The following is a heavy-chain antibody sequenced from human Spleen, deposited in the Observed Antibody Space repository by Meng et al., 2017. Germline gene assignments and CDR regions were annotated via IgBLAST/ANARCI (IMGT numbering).Heavy chain of an antibody. Sequence: QVQLVQSGSELREPGASVKVSCKASGYTFTDYAVYWVRQAPGQGLEWMGWINTKTGNPTYAQAFTGRFVFSLDTSVSTAYLQISSLKADDTAVYFCARVLSIYYYGMDVWGQGTTVTVSS. CDR1: GYTFTDYA. D-gene: IGHD2/OR15-2a*01. J-gene: IGHJ6*02. V-gene: IGHV7-4-1*02. CDR3: ARVLSIYYYGMDV. CDR2: INTKTGNP.